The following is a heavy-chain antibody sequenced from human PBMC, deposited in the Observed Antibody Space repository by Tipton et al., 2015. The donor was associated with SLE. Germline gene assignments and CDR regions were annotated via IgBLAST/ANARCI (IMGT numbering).Heavy chain of an antibody. D-gene: IGHD4-17*01. V-gene: IGHV4-31*03. CDR2: IYYSGST. Sequence: TLSLTCTVSGGSISSGGYYWSWIRQHPGKGLEWIGYIYYSGSTHYNPSLKSRVSISVDTSKNQFSLKLSSVTAADTAIYYCARSLPPTATHWGQGTLGTVSS. CDR3: ARSLPPTATH. J-gene: IGHJ4*02. CDR1: GGSISSGGYY.